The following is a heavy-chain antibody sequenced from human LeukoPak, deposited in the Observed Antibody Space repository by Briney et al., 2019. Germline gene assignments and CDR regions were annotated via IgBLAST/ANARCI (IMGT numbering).Heavy chain of an antibody. J-gene: IGHJ3*02. CDR1: GFTFSSYG. Sequence: GGSLRLSCADSGFTFSSYGMHWVRQAPGKGLEWVAFIQYDGSNKYYADSVKGRFTISRDNSKNTLYLQMNSLRAEDTAVYYCAKLPMVRGVTQNAFDIWGQGTMVTVSS. V-gene: IGHV3-30*02. D-gene: IGHD3-10*01. CDR2: IQYDGSNK. CDR3: AKLPMVRGVTQNAFDI.